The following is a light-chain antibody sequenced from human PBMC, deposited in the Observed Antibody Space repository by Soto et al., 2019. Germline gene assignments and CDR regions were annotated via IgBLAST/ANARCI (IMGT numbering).Light chain of an antibody. Sequence: EIAMTQSPATLSVSPGDRPTLSCSASESVTSSLAWYQQKPGQPPRLLIYAASTRATDVPARFSGGGSETEFTLTISSLQSEDFAVYFCQQYNIWPLWTFGQGTKVDIK. J-gene: IGKJ1*01. CDR2: AAS. CDR1: ESVTSS. CDR3: QQYNIWPLWT. V-gene: IGKV3-15*01.